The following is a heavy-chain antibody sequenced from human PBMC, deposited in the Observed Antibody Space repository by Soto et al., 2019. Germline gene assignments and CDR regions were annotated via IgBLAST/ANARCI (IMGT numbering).Heavy chain of an antibody. D-gene: IGHD3-10*01. J-gene: IGHJ6*03. V-gene: IGHV2-70*11. CDR3: ARIPPGRITMVRSHPYYYMDV. Sequence: SGPTLVKPTQTLTLSCTFSGFSLSTSGMCVSWIRQPPGKALEWLARIDWDDDKYYSTSLKTRLTISKDTSKNQVVLTMTNMDPVDTATYYCARIPPGRITMVRSHPYYYMDVWGKGTTVTVSS. CDR1: GFSLSTSGMC. CDR2: IDWDDDK.